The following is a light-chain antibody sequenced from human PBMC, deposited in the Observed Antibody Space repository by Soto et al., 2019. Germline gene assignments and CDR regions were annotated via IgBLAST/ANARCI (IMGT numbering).Light chain of an antibody. J-gene: IGLJ1*01. V-gene: IGLV2-14*01. CDR2: EVS. CDR3: SSYTSSSTLLYV. CDR1: SSDVGGYSY. Sequence: QSALTQPASVSGSPGQSITTSCTGTSSDVGGYSYASWYQQHPGKAPKVIIYEVSNRPSGVSNRFSGSKSGNTASLTISGLQAEDEADYHCSSYTSSSTLLYVFGTGTKVTVL.